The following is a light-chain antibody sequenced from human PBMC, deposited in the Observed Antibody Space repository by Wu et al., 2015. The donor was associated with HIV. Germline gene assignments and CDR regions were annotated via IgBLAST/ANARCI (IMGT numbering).Light chain of an antibody. CDR1: QNIRRW. CDR3: QKYNTAPWT. J-gene: IGKJ1*01. V-gene: IGKV1-5*03. CDR2: TAS. Sequence: DIQMTQSPSTLSASVGDRVTITCRASQNIRRWLAWYQQRPGKAPKLLIYTASTLESGVPSRFSGTGSEKEFTLTISSLQPEDVATYYCQKYNTAPWTFGQGTKVEMK.